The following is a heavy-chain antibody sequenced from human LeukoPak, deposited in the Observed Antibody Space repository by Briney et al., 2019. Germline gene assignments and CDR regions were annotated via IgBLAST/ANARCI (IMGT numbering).Heavy chain of an antibody. Sequence: GGSLRLSCAASGFTFSSYWMSWVRQAPGKGLEWVANIKQDGSEKYYVDSVKGRFTISRDNAKNSLYLQMNSLRAEDTAVYYCARGDIEATTERLFDYWGQGTLVTVSS. J-gene: IGHJ4*02. CDR1: GFTFSSYW. CDR3: ARGDIEATTERLFDY. CDR2: IKQDGSEK. V-gene: IGHV3-7*01. D-gene: IGHD5-12*01.